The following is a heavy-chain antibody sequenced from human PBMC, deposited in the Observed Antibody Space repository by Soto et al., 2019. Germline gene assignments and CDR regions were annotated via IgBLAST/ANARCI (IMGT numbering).Heavy chain of an antibody. J-gene: IGHJ6*02. V-gene: IGHV3-33*01. CDR2: IWYDGSNK. CDR3: ARDAIAAGPYGMDV. Sequence: VQLVESGGGVVQPGRSLRLSCAASGFTFSSYGMHWVRQAPGKGLEWVAVIWYDGSNKYYADSVKGRFTISRDNSKNTLYLQMNSLRAEDTAVYYCARDAIAAGPYGMDVWGQGTTVTVSS. CDR1: GFTFSSYG. D-gene: IGHD6-13*01.